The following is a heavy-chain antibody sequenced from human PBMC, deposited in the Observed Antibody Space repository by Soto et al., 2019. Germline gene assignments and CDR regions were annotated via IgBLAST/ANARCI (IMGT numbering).Heavy chain of an antibody. J-gene: IGHJ6*03. D-gene: IGHD2-2*01. V-gene: IGHV1-69*02. CDR1: GGTFSSYT. Sequence: QVQLVQSGAEVKKPGSSVKVSCKASGGTFSSYTISWVRQAPGQGLEWMGRIITILGIANYAQKFQGRVTITADKSTSTAYMELSSLRSEDTAVYYCAADPKYCSSTSCYAPANYYYYMDVWGRGTTVTVSS. CDR2: IITILGIA. CDR3: AADPKYCSSTSCYAPANYYYYMDV.